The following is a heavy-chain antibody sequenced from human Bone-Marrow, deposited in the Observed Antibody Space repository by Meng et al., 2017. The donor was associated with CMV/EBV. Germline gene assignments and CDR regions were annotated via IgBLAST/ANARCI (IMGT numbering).Heavy chain of an antibody. J-gene: IGHJ1*01. CDR1: GYTFTSYG. V-gene: IGHV1-8*02. CDR3: VYYEPYLQH. CDR2: MNPNSGNT. D-gene: IGHD3-22*01. Sequence: ASVKVSCKASGYTFTSYGISWVRQAPGQGLEWMGWMNPNSGNTGYAQKFQGRVTMTRNTSISTAYMELSSLRSEDTAVYYCVYYEPYLQHWGQGTLVTVSS.